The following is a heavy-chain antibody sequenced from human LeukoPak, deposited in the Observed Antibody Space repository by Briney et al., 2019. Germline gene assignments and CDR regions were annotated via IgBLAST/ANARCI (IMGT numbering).Heavy chain of an antibody. CDR2: ISAYNGNT. CDR3: ARDGIRQWPDHLGPRSPPGVDY. J-gene: IGHJ4*02. D-gene: IGHD6-19*01. V-gene: IGHV1-18*01. CDR1: GYTFTSYG. Sequence: GASVKVSCKASGYTFTSYGISWVRQAPGQGLEWMGWISAYNGNTNYAQKLQGRVTMTTDTSTSTAYMELRSLRSDDTAVYYCARDGIRQWPDHLGPRSPPGVDYWGQGTLVTVSS.